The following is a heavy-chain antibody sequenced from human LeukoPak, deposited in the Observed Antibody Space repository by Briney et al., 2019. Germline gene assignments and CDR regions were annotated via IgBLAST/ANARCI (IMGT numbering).Heavy chain of an antibody. V-gene: IGHV4-39*01. CDR1: GDSISSSSYC. J-gene: IGHJ3*02. Sequence: SETLSLTCTVSGDSISSSSYCWDWIRQPPGKGLEWIGNIYNSANTHYNPSLKTRITMSVDTSKNQLSLKLNSVTAADTGIYYCARHSRSGYIGYENAFDIWGQGTMVTVSS. D-gene: IGHD5-12*01. CDR3: ARHSRSGYIGYENAFDI. CDR2: IYNSANT.